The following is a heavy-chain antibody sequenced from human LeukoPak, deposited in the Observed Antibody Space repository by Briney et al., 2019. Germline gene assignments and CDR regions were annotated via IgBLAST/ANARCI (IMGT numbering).Heavy chain of an antibody. CDR2: IYNGGST. J-gene: IGHJ5*02. CDR1: GGSISSYY. V-gene: IGHV4-4*07. CDR3: ATDGPSGSYDH. D-gene: IGHD1-26*01. Sequence: SETLSLTCTVSGGSISSYYWSWIRQPAGKGLEWIGRIYNGGSTNYNPSLKSRVTMSVDTSKNQFSLKLSSVTAADTAVYYCATDGPSGSYDHWGQGTLVTVSS.